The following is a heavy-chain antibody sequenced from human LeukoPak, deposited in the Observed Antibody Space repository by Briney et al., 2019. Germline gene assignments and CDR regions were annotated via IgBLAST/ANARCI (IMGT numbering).Heavy chain of an antibody. CDR3: AELGITMIGGV. J-gene: IGHJ6*04. V-gene: IGHV3-7*01. Sequence: GGSLRLSCVASGLIFSKYWMTWVRQAPGKGLEWVATIKPDGSEQYYLDSVKGRFTISRDNARDSLYLQMNSLRDDDTSVYYCAELGITMIGGVWGKGTTVTISS. CDR1: GLIFSKYW. D-gene: IGHD3-10*02. CDR2: IKPDGSEQ.